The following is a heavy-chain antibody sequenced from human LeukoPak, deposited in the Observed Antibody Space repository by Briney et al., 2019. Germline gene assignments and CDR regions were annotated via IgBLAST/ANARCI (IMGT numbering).Heavy chain of an antibody. J-gene: IGHJ6*02. Sequence: GGSLRLSCAASGFTFSSYEMNWVRQAPGKGLEWVSYISSSGSTIYYADSVKGRFTISRDNAKNSLYLQMNSLRAEDMAVYYCAREKGSSGWYGYYYYGMDVWGQGTTVTVSS. CDR3: AREKGSSGWYGYYYYGMDV. D-gene: IGHD6-19*01. V-gene: IGHV3-48*03. CDR1: GFTFSSYE. CDR2: ISSSGSTI.